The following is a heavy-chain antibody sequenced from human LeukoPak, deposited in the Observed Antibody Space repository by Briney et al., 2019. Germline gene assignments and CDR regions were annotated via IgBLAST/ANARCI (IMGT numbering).Heavy chain of an antibody. J-gene: IGHJ4*02. V-gene: IGHV3-7*01. CDR3: ARVTPWGYFDY. CDR2: IEQDGSDI. Sequence: GGSLRLSCAASGFTFSNYWVTWFRQAPGKGLERVASIEQDGSDIHYVDSVKGRFTISRDNAKNSVYLQMNSLRVEDTAVYYCARVTPWGYFDYWGQGTLVTVSS. D-gene: IGHD1-26*01. CDR1: GFTFSNYW.